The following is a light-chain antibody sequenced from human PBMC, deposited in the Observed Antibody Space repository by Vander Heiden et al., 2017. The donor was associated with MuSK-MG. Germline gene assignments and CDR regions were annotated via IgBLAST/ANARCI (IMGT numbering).Light chain of an antibody. V-gene: IGKV2-28*01. Sequence: DIVMTQSPLSLPVPHGEQASISCRSSQSLLHSNGYNYLDWYLQKPGQSPQLLIYLGSNRASGVPDRFSGSGSGTDFTLKISRVEAEDVGVYYCRQALQTPRTFGQGTKVEIK. CDR2: LGS. CDR3: RQALQTPRT. CDR1: QSLLHSNGYNY. J-gene: IGKJ1*01.